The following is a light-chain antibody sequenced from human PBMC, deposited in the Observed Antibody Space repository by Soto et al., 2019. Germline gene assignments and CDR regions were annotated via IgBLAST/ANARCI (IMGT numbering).Light chain of an antibody. J-gene: IGKJ4*01. Sequence: AVQLTQSPSSLSASVGDRVSITCRASQGIGSALAWYQLKPGAASALLIYDASTLESGVPSRFSGSRSGADFTLTISSLQPEDFATYYCQNFRSSAISFGGGTKVDIK. CDR1: QGIGSA. CDR3: QNFRSSAIS. CDR2: DAS. V-gene: IGKV1-13*02.